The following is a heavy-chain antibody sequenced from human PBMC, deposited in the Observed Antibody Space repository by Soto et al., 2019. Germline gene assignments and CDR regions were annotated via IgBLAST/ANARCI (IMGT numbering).Heavy chain of an antibody. CDR1: GSTFSSYW. J-gene: IGHJ6*02. V-gene: IGHV3-7*03. Sequence: GGSLRLSCAASGSTFSSYWMSWVREAPGKGLEWVANIKQDGSEKYYVDSVKGRFTISRDNAKNSLYLQMNSLRAEDTAVYYCARDLGYSSSFLSYYYYGMDVWGQGTTVTVSS. CDR2: IKQDGSEK. D-gene: IGHD6-6*01. CDR3: ARDLGYSSSFLSYYYYGMDV.